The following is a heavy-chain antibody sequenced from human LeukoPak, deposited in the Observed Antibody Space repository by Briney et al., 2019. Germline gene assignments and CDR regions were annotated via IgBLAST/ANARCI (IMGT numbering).Heavy chain of an antibody. D-gene: IGHD3-22*01. J-gene: IGHJ4*02. Sequence: ASVQVSCTASVYTFIDYYMHWVRQAPGQGLEWMGWINPNSGATNYAQNFQGRVTMTRDTSINTAYMELSRLRSDDTAVYYCARVAYFYGSSGYYYSDYWGQGTLVTVSS. CDR2: INPNSGAT. CDR3: ARVAYFYGSSGYYYSDY. V-gene: IGHV1-2*02. CDR1: VYTFIDYY.